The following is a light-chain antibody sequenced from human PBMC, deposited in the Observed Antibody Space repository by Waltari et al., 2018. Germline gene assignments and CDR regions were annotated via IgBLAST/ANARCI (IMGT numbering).Light chain of an antibody. CDR2: GNN. CDR3: AAWDDSLSGHWV. Sequence: QSVLTQPPSASGTPGQRVTISCSGSSSNIGSNYVYWYQQLPGTAPKLRLYGNNQGPSGVPGRFSGSKSGTSASLAISGLRSGDEADYYCAAWDDSLSGHWVFGGGTKLTVL. V-gene: IGLV1-47*01. J-gene: IGLJ3*02. CDR1: SSNIGSNY.